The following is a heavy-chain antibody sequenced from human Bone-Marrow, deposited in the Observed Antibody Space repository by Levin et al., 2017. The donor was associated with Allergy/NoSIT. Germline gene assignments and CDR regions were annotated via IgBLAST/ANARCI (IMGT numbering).Heavy chain of an antibody. Sequence: PGGSLRLSCTASGFSVSTYFMNWVRQAPGKGLEWVSVMYSGGITYYSDSVNGRFTISRDNYKNTLYLQMNNLRVEDTGIYYCAGSGRMAEVGPALDHWGPGTLVTVSS. J-gene: IGHJ4*02. V-gene: IGHV3-66*01. CDR3: AGSGRMAEVGPALDH. D-gene: IGHD3-10*01. CDR1: GFSVSTYF. CDR2: MYSGGIT.